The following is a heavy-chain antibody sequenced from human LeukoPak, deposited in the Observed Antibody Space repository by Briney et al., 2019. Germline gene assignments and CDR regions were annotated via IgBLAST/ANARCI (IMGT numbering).Heavy chain of an antibody. CDR3: ARVKGGSGWYFDY. J-gene: IGHJ4*02. D-gene: IGHD6-19*01. Sequence: PSQTLSLTCTVSGGSISSGGYYWSWIRQHPGRGLEWIGYIYYSGSPYYNPSLKSRVTISVDTSKNQFSLKLSSVTAADTAVYHCARVKGGSGWYFDYWGQGTLVTVSS. CDR1: GGSISSGGYY. V-gene: IGHV4-31*03. CDR2: IYYSGSP.